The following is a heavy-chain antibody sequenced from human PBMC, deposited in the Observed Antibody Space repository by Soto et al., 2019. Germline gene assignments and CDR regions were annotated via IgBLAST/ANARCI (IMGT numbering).Heavy chain of an antibody. D-gene: IGHD3-22*01. Sequence: QLQLQESGSGLVKPSQTLSITCAVSAGSISSGGYSWSWIRQPPGKGLEWIGYIYHSGSTYYNPSLKSRVTISVDRSKNQFSLKLSSVTAADTAVYYCSRVGYYTSSGHYPPTFAEWGQGTLVTVSS. V-gene: IGHV4-30-2*01. CDR2: IYHSGST. CDR1: AGSISSGGYS. J-gene: IGHJ4*02. CDR3: SRVGYYTSSGHYPPTFAE.